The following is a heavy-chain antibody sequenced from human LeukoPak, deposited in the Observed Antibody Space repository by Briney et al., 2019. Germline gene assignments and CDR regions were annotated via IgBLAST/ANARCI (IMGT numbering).Heavy chain of an antibody. D-gene: IGHD2-2*03. V-gene: IGHV3-30*03. Sequence: GGSLRLSCAASGFTFSSYWMNWVRQVPGKGLEWVAVISYDAKSSYHVDSVKGRFTISRDNAKNSLYLQMNSLRAEDTAVYYCARVAGYGDFDYWGQGTLVTVSS. CDR3: ARVAGYGDFDY. CDR2: ISYDAKSS. CDR1: GFTFSSYW. J-gene: IGHJ4*02.